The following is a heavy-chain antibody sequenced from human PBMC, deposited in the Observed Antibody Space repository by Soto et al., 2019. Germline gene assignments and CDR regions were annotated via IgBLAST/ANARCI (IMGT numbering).Heavy chain of an antibody. J-gene: IGHJ4*02. CDR3: ARGHYSSGWPIDH. D-gene: IGHD6-19*01. Sequence: SETLSLTCAVYGGSFHGYYWNWIRQVPGKGLEWIGFVFHSATTSYNPSLKTRVAISDDTSKKQFSLRLTSVSAADTAIYYCARGHYSSGWPIDHWGQGILVTVSS. V-gene: IGHV4-34*01. CDR2: VFHSATT. CDR1: GGSFHGYY.